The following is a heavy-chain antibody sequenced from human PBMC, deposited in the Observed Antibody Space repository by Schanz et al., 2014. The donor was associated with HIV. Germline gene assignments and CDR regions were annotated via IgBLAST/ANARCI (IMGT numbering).Heavy chain of an antibody. D-gene: IGHD2-2*01. Sequence: EVQLVESGGGLVQPGGSLRLSCAASGFIFSGYWMTWVRQAPGKGLEWVANIKQDGSEKYYVDSVKGRFTISRDNAKNSLYLQMNSLRAEDTAVYYCARDLSLASTTPTLAFDIWGQGTMVTVSS. CDR3: ARDLSLASTTPTLAFDI. V-gene: IGHV3-7*03. J-gene: IGHJ3*02. CDR2: IKQDGSEK. CDR1: GFIFSGYW.